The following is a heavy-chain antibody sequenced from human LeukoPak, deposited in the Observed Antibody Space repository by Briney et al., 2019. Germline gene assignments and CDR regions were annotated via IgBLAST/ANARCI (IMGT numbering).Heavy chain of an antibody. CDR1: GFTFDVYA. D-gene: IGHD3-3*01. J-gene: IGHJ6*03. V-gene: IGHV3-43D*03. Sequence: GGSLRLSCAASGFTFDVYAMHWVRQAPGKGLEWVSLISWDGGSTYYADSVKGRFTISRDNSKNSLYLQMNSLRAEDTALYYCAKGRITIFGVVESYYMDVWGKGTTVTVSS. CDR2: ISWDGGST. CDR3: AKGRITIFGVVESYYMDV.